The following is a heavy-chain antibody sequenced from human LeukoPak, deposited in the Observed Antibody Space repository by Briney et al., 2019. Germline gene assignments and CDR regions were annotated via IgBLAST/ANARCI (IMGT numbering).Heavy chain of an antibody. J-gene: IGHJ4*02. CDR3: TRDANWNPDY. CDR1: GFTFSTYS. V-gene: IGHV3-48*01. CDR2: ISSSSSGI. Sequence: GGSLRLSCAASGFTFSTYSMNWVRQAPGKGLEWVSYISSSSSGIYYADSVQGRFTTSRDNGKNSLHLQMNSLRAEDTAVYYCTRDANWNPDYWGQGTLVTVSS. D-gene: IGHD1-1*01.